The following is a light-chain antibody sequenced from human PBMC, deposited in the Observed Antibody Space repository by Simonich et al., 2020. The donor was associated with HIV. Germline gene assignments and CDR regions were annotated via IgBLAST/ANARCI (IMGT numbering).Light chain of an antibody. V-gene: IGLV2-14*02. CDR3: QSYNTNNQGV. Sequence: QSALTQPASVSGSPGQSITISCTGTSSDVGSYNLVSWYQQHPGKAPKLMLYEGNKRPSGVSDRFSGSKSGNTASLTISGLQTEDEADYYCQSYNTNNQGVFGGGTKLTVL. CDR2: EGN. CDR1: SSDVGSYNL. J-gene: IGLJ2*01.